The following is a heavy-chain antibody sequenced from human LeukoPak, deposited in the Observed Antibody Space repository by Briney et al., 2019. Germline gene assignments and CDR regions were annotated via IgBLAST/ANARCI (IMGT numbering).Heavy chain of an antibody. CDR3: AKDLNWENY. Sequence: GGSLRLSCAASGFTFSSYGMHWVRQAPGKGLEWVAVISYDGSNKYYADSVKGRFTISRDNSKNTLYLQMNSLRAEDTAVYYCAKDLNWENYWGQGTLVTVSS. CDR2: ISYDGSNK. J-gene: IGHJ4*02. V-gene: IGHV3-30*18. CDR1: GFTFSSYG. D-gene: IGHD7-27*01.